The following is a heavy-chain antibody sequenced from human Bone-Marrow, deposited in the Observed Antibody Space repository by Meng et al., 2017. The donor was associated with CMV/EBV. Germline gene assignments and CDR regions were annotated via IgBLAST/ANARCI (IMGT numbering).Heavy chain of an antibody. CDR2: IWYDGSNK. J-gene: IGHJ6*02. CDR3: ARDQERGGMGRFLEWLLYGMDV. D-gene: IGHD3-3*01. CDR1: GFSFNIHG. Sequence: GGSLRLSCAGSGFSFNIHGMHWVRQAPGEGLEWVAVIWYDGSNKYYANSVKGRFTISRDNSKNTLYLQMNSLRVDDTAVYYCARDQERGGMGRFLEWLLYGMDVWGQGTTVTVSS. V-gene: IGHV3-33*01.